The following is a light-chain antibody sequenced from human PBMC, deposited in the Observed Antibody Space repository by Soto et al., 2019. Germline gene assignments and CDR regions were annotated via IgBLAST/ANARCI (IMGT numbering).Light chain of an antibody. Sequence: QSALTQPRSVSGSPGQSVTISCTGTSRDIGGYNHVSWYQQHPGKAPKLIIYDVAKRPSGVPDRCSGSKSGNTASLTISGLQPEDEADYSCCSYSGSLLIVGGGTKLTVL. CDR3: CSYSGSLLI. V-gene: IGLV2-11*01. CDR2: DVA. J-gene: IGLJ2*01. CDR1: SRDIGGYNH.